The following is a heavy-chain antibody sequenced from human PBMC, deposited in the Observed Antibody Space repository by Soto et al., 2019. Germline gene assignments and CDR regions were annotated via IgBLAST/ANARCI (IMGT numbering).Heavy chain of an antibody. CDR2: IYPDDSDT. CDR3: ARQEAYFEWGV. J-gene: IGHJ6*02. Sequence: GESLKISCEASGYSFTNYWIGWVRQMPGKGLEWMGSIYPDDSDTRDSPSFQGQIITSADKSISTAYLQWSSLKASDTAIYYCARQEAYFEWGVWGQGTTVTVSS. V-gene: IGHV5-51*01. D-gene: IGHD1-26*01. CDR1: GYSFTNYW.